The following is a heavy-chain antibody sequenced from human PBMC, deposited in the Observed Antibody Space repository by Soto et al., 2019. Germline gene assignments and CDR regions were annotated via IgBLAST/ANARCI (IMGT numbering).Heavy chain of an antibody. J-gene: IGHJ4*02. CDR2: IYSGGST. CDR3: ARDPWAADY. D-gene: IGHD3-16*01. Sequence: EVQLVDSGGGLVQPGGSLRLSCAASGFTVSTKYMSWVRQAPGKGLERVSVIYSGGSTFYSDSVRGRFTISRDNSKNTVNLQINSLRAEDTAVYYCARDPWAADYWGQGTLVTVSS. V-gene: IGHV3-66*01. CDR1: GFTVSTKY.